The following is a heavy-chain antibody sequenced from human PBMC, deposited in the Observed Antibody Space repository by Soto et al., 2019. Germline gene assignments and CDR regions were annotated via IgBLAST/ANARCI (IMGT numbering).Heavy chain of an antibody. D-gene: IGHD2-2*01. CDR2: IIPILGTA. CDR1: GGTFSSYA. V-gene: IGHV1-69*13. J-gene: IGHJ6*01. Sequence: SVKVSCKASGGTFSSYAISWVRQAPGQGLEWMGGIIPILGTANYAQKFQGRVTITADESTSTAYMELSSLRSEDTAVYYCAREGGIVVVTAKTKVYYYYGMDVWGQVTKVTVSS. CDR3: AREGGIVVVTAKTKVYYYYGMDV.